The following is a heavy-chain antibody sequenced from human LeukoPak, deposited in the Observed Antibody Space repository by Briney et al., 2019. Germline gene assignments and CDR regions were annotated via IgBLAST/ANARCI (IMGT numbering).Heavy chain of an antibody. J-gene: IGHJ4*02. CDR3: ARDFIVLIGDY. CDR1: GLAVTTEW. Sequence: GGSLRLSCAATGLAVTTEWMHWVRQAPGKGLVWVSGVNRDGSIRNYADSVKGRFTISRDDAKKTLYLQMNSLRDEDTAVYYCARDFIVLIGDYGGQGTLVTVSS. V-gene: IGHV3-74*01. D-gene: IGHD2-8*01. CDR2: VNRDGSIR.